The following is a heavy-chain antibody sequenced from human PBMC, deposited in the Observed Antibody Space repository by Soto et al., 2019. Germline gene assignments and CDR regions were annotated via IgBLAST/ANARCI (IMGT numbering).Heavy chain of an antibody. D-gene: IGHD6-13*01. CDR1: GYTFTSYG. CDR3: ARDAPTIAAQDDY. Sequence: QVQLVQSGAEVKKPGASVKVSCKASGYTFTSYGITWVRQAPGQGLEWMGWISAYNGNTNYAEKRQGRVTXTXDXXTSIAYMELRSLRSDDTAVYYCARDAPTIAAQDDYWGQGTLVTVSS. V-gene: IGHV1-18*01. CDR2: ISAYNGNT. J-gene: IGHJ4*02.